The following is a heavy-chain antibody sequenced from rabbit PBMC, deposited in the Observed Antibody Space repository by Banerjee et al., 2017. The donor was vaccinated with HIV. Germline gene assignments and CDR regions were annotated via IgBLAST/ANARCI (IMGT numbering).Heavy chain of an antibody. CDR3: ARGWITMTMNL. CDR2: INTGDGST. V-gene: IGHV1S45*01. CDR1: GFTLSSNYW. Sequence: QEQLVESGGGLVQPGGSLKLSCKASGFTLSSNYWIYWVRQAPGKGLEWIGCINTGDGSTYYASWAKGRFTISKTSSTTVTLQMTSLTAADTATYFCARGWITMTMNLWGPGTLVTVS. J-gene: IGHJ4*01. D-gene: IGHD2-1*01.